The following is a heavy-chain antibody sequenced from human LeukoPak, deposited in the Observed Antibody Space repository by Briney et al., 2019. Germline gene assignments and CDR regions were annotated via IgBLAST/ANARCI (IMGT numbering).Heavy chain of an antibody. D-gene: IGHD3-3*01. CDR3: TTGDDYDFNY. J-gene: IGHJ4*02. CDR2: ISGSGGNT. Sequence: GGSLRLSCAASGFTFSSYAMTWVRQAPEKGLEWVSAISGSGGNTYYADSVRGRFTISRDSSKNTLYVQMNSLKTEDTAVYYCTTGDDYDFNYWGQGTLVTVSS. CDR1: GFTFSSYA. V-gene: IGHV3-23*01.